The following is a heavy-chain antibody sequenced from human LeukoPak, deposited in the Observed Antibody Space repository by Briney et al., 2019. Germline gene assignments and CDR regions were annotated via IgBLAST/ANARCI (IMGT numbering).Heavy chain of an antibody. V-gene: IGHV3-21*01. CDR2: ISSTSTFI. D-gene: IGHD3-22*01. CDR3: ARDYFDSSDYPQTYYYYYMDV. CDR1: GFTFSRYS. Sequence: GGSLRPSCAASGFTFSRYSMNWVRQAPGKGLEWVASISSTSTFIYSADSVKGRFTISRDTAKNSLCLQMNSLRAEDTAIYYCARDYFDSSDYPQTYYYYYMDVWGKGTTVTVSS. J-gene: IGHJ6*03.